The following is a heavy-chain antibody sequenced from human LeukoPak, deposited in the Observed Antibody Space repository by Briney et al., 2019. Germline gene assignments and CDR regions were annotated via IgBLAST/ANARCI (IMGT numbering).Heavy chain of an antibody. J-gene: IGHJ4*02. Sequence: SVKVSCKASGGTFSNYAINWVRQARGQGLEWMGGIIPIFDTANYAQKFQGRVTITADESTSTAYMELSSLRSEDTAVYYCAGGGHCSSTSCKLWFGIFWGQGTLVTVSS. CDR1: GGTFSNYA. V-gene: IGHV1-69*13. CDR3: AGGGHCSSTSCKLWFGIF. D-gene: IGHD2-2*01. CDR2: IIPIFDTA.